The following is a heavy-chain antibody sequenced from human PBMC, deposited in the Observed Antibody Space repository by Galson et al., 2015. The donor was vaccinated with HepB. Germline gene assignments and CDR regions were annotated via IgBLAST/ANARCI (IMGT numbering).Heavy chain of an antibody. J-gene: IGHJ5*02. V-gene: IGHV3-23*01. CDR1: GFTLSSYA. Sequence: SLRLSCAASGFTLSSYAMSWVRQAPGKGLEWVSGISDSGGRTYYADSVTGRFTISRDNSKNTLYLQMNSLRADDTAVYYCAKGNSWFDPWGQGTLVTVSS. CDR3: AKGNSWFDP. CDR2: ISDSGGRT. D-gene: IGHD3-10*01.